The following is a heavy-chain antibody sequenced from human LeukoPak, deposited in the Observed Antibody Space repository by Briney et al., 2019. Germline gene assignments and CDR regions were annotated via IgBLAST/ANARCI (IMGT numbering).Heavy chain of an antibody. CDR1: GFTFSRHH. CDR2: IKAKIHGETI. CDR3: TRRSTI. J-gene: IGHJ4*02. Sequence: PGGSLRLSCSASGFTFSRHHMTWVRQAPGKGLEWVARIKAKIHGETIDYAAPVRGRFIISRDDSRNTVYLQMNSLKFEDTAMYYCTRRSTIWGRGTRVTVSS. V-gene: IGHV3-15*01. D-gene: IGHD5-24*01.